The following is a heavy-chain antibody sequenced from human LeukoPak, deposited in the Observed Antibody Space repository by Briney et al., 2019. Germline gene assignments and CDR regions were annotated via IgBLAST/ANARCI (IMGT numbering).Heavy chain of an antibody. D-gene: IGHD1-26*01. V-gene: IGHV4-39*01. CDR3: ATYVGATKHFDF. Sequence: PSETLSLTCTVSGGSISSSSYYWGWIRQPPGKGLEWIGTTHNSGRTYYNPSLTSRVTISVDTSKNQFSLKLSSVTAADTAVYYCATYVGATKHFDFWGQGTLVTVSS. J-gene: IGHJ4*02. CDR2: THNSGRT. CDR1: GGSISSSSYY.